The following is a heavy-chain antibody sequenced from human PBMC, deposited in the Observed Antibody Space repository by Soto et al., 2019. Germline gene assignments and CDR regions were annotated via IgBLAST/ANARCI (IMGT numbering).Heavy chain of an antibody. CDR3: AKANSGYGSFDH. Sequence: QVQLQESGPGLVKPSETLSLTCTVSGDSISKYYCSWIRQSPGKGLEWMGYIYYSGSTNYNPSLKSRVTISIDKSKNQFSLKLTSVTAADTAVYYCAKANSGYGSFDHWGQGMLVTVSS. V-gene: IGHV4-59*01. CDR1: GDSISKYY. J-gene: IGHJ4*02. CDR2: IYYSGST. D-gene: IGHD5-12*01.